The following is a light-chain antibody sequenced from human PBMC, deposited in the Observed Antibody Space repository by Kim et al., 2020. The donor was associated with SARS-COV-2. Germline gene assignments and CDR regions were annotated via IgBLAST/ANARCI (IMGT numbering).Light chain of an antibody. V-gene: IGLV2-14*04. CDR1: SSDVGGYDY. CDR3: SSFTSSSTYWV. J-gene: IGLJ3*02. Sequence: QSINISCTGTSSDVGGYDYVSWYQQHPGKAPKLMIYDVTKRPSGVSNRFSGSKSGNTASLTISGLQAEDEADYFCSSFTSSSTYWVFGGGTQLTVL. CDR2: DVT.